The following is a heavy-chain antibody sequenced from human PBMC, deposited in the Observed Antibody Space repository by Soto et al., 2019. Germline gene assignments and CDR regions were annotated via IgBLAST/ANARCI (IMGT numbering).Heavy chain of an antibody. V-gene: IGHV3-21*06. D-gene: IGHD3-16*01. CDR2: ISSDSAYI. CDR1: GFSFRSYS. Sequence: PGGSLRLSCAASGFSFRSYSMNWVRQAPGEGLEWVSSISSDSAYIYDADSVRGRFTVSRDNARNSLYLQMSSLRAGDTAVYYCTRDQDYRQARDAFDIWGQGTMVTVSS. CDR3: TRDQDYRQARDAFDI. J-gene: IGHJ3*02.